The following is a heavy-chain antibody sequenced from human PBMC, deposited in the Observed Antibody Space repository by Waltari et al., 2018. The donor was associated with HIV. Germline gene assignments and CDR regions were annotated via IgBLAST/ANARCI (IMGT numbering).Heavy chain of an antibody. D-gene: IGHD3-22*01. CDR3: ARLFYYDTTGYINNAFDI. V-gene: IGHV5-51*03. CDR2: IYPFDSDT. CDR1: GYTFTTYW. J-gene: IGHJ3*02. Sequence: EVQLVQSGAAVRKSGESLKISCKASGYTFTTYWIAWVRQMSGEGLEWMGIIYPFDSDTRYNPSFEGQITISVDKSLASAYLEWSNLNASDAAIYYCARLFYYDTTGYINNAFDIWGQGTVVTVS.